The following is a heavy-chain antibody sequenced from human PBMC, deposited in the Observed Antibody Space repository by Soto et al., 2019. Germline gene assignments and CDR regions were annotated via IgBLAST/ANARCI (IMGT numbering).Heavy chain of an antibody. J-gene: IGHJ4*02. CDR3: ARHWDMSGYAY. CDR1: GYSFTSYW. CDR2: IYPGDSDA. V-gene: IGHV5-51*01. Sequence: PGESLKISCKGSGYSFTSYWIGWVRQMPGKGLEWMGIIYPGDSDARYSPSFQGQVTISVDRSLTTAYLHWKSLRASDSAMYFCARHWDMSGYAYWGQGTPVTVSS. D-gene: IGHD5-12*01.